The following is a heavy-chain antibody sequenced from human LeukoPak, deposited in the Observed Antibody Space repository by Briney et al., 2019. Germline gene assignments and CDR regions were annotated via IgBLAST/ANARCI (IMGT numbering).Heavy chain of an antibody. CDR2: IYPGDSDI. J-gene: IGHJ4*02. Sequence: KPGESLKISCKGSGYSFTSHWIGWVRQMPGRGLEWMGIIYPGDSDIRYSPSFEGQITISADKSISTAYLQWSSLKASDTAMYFCARHYFNYISGCTTYFDYWGQGTLVTVSS. CDR1: GYSFTSHW. CDR3: ARHYFNYISGCTTYFDY. D-gene: IGHD6-19*01. V-gene: IGHV5-51*01.